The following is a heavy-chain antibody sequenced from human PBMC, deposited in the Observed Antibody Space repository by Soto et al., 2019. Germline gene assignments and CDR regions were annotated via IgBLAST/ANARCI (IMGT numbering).Heavy chain of an antibody. V-gene: IGHV4-4*02. Sequence: SETLSLTCAVSGGSFTSNNWWTWVRQPPGQGLEWIGEIYRTGGTNYNPSLKSRVTISLDKSENQFSLKVTSLTAADTAVYYCAGRDPGTSVDYWGQGTLVTVSS. CDR3: AGRDPGTSVDY. CDR2: IYRTGGT. D-gene: IGHD1-7*01. J-gene: IGHJ4*02. CDR1: GGSFTSNNW.